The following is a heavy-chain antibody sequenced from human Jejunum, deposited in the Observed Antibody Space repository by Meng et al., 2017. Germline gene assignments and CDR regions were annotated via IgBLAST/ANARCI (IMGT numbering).Heavy chain of an antibody. CDR1: GASISGRDNY. D-gene: IGHD5-12*01. CDR2: IYYSGST. V-gene: IGHV4-39*01. CDR3: ARHGMWLLQNHY. J-gene: IGHJ4*02. Sequence: QLQLQESGPGLVKPSETLSLTCTVSGASISGRDNYWGWLRQPPGKGLEWIGGIYYSGSTYYNPSLKSRVTISVDTSKNQFSLKLNSMSAADTALYFCARHGMWLLQNHYWGQGTLVTVSS.